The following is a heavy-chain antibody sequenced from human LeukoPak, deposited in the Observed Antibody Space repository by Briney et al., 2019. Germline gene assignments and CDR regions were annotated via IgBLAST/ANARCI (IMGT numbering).Heavy chain of an antibody. Sequence: GGSLRLSCAASGFTFSSYGMHWVRQAPGKGLEWVAVIPYDGSNKYYADSVKGRFTISRDNSKNTLYLQMNSLRAEDTAVYYCAKDGGSSSWPPYNRLDPWGQGTLVTVYS. CDR3: AKDGGSSSWPPYNRLDP. D-gene: IGHD6-13*01. CDR1: GFTFSSYG. J-gene: IGHJ5*02. V-gene: IGHV3-30*18. CDR2: IPYDGSNK.